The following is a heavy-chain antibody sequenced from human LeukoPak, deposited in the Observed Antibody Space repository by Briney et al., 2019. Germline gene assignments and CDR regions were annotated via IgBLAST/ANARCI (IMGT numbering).Heavy chain of an antibody. Sequence: GGSLRLSCVASGFTFGSYWMHWVRQAPGKGPAWVSRISGDGGTYYADSVKGRFTISRDNAKNTLYLQMNSLRAEDTAVYYSARDLVSGSGSYGHWGQGTLVTVSS. CDR3: ARDLVSGSGSYGH. CDR1: GFTFGSYW. CDR2: ISGDGGT. J-gene: IGHJ4*02. V-gene: IGHV3-74*01. D-gene: IGHD3-10*01.